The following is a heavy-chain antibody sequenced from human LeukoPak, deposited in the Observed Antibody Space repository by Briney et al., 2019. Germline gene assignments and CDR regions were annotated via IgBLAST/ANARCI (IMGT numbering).Heavy chain of an antibody. V-gene: IGHV4-34*01. Sequence: SETLSLTCAGFGGSFSGYYWSWIRQPPGKGLEWIGEINHSGSTSYNPSLKSRVTISVDTSKNQFSLKLSSVTAADTAVYYCATRTTVTTYFDYWGQGTLVTVSS. CDR3: ATRTTVTTYFDY. CDR2: INHSGST. CDR1: GGSFSGYY. D-gene: IGHD4-11*01. J-gene: IGHJ4*02.